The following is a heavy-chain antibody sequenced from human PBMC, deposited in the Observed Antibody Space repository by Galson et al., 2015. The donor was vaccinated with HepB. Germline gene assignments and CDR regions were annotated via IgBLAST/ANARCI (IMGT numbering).Heavy chain of an antibody. CDR1: GFTFSSYG. J-gene: IGHJ4*02. D-gene: IGHD6-19*01. CDR2: ISYDGSNK. V-gene: IGHV3-30*18. CDR3: AKVKGAVAGTDYFDY. Sequence: SLRLSCAASGFTFSSYGMHWVRQAPGKGLEWVAVISYDGSNKYYADSVKGRFTISRDNSKNTLYLQMNSLRAEDTAVYCCAKVKGAVAGTDYFDYWGQGTLVTVSS.